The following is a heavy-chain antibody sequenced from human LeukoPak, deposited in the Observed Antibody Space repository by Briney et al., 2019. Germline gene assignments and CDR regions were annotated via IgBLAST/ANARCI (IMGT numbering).Heavy chain of an antibody. CDR1: GFTFSSYS. D-gene: IGHD2-2*01. J-gene: IGHJ4*02. CDR3: VRDHWYAFDY. Sequence: PGGSLRLSCAASGFTFSSYSMNWVRQAPGRGLEWVSSISSSSSYIYYADSVKGRFTISSDRAKNSLYLQMNSLRGEDTAVYYCVRDHWYAFDYWGQGTLVTVSS. CDR2: ISSSSSYI. V-gene: IGHV3-21*01.